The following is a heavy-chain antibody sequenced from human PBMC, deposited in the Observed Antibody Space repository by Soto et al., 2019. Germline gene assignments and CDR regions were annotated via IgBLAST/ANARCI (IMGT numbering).Heavy chain of an antibody. Sequence: VEYLRISCTGSGYSFTSYWVGWVRQIPGNGLEWMGIIYPGDSDTRYSPSFQGQVTISADKSISTAYLQWSSLKASDTAMYYCARLRVVVTAKNGMDVWGQGTTVTGSS. CDR3: ARLRVVVTAKNGMDV. CDR2: IYPGDSDT. CDR1: GYSFTSYW. V-gene: IGHV5-51*01. J-gene: IGHJ6*02. D-gene: IGHD2-21*02.